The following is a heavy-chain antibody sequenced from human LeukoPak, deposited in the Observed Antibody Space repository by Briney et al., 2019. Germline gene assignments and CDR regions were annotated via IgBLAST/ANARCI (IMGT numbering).Heavy chain of an antibody. CDR3: VEGGAPSYYDGSGDAYFDY. Sequence: PGGSLRLSCAASGFTFSSYAMSWVRQAPGKGLEWVSVISARGGRTSYADSVKGRFTVSRDNSKNTLYLQMNSLRAEDTAVYFCVEGGAPSYYDGSGDAYFDYWGQGTLVTVSS. V-gene: IGHV3-23*01. D-gene: IGHD3-22*01. CDR2: ISARGGRT. CDR1: GFTFSSYA. J-gene: IGHJ4*02.